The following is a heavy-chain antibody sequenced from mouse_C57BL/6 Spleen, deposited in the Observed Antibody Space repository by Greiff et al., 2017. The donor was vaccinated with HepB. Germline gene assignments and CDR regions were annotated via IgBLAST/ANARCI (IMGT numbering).Heavy chain of an antibody. D-gene: IGHD4-1*01. CDR3: ARGHTGQAWSAY. J-gene: IGHJ3*01. CDR1: GYTFTSYW. V-gene: IGHV1-64*01. CDR2: IHPNSGST. Sequence: VQLQESGAELVKPGASVKLSCKASGYTFTSYWMHWVKQRPGQGLEWIGMIHPNSGSTNYNEKFKSKATLTVDKSSSTAYMQLSSLTSEDSAVYYCARGHTGQAWSAYWGQGTLVTVSA.